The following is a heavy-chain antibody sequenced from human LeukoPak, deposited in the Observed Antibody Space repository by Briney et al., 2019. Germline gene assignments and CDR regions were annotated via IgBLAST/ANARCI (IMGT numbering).Heavy chain of an antibody. CDR3: AKDRRVVTLFYYFDY. CDR2: ISYDENNK. V-gene: IGHV3-30*18. CDR1: GFTFSSHG. D-gene: IGHD4-23*01. Sequence: PGGSLRLSCAASGFTFSSHGMHWVRQAPGKGLEWVAVISYDENNKYYADSVKGRFTISRDNSKNTLYLQMNSLRAEDTAVYYCAKDRRVVTLFYYFDYWGQGTLVTVSS. J-gene: IGHJ4*02.